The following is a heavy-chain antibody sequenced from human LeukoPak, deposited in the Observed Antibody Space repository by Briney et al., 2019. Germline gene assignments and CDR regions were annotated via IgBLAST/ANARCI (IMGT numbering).Heavy chain of an antibody. CDR2: IWYDGSNK. J-gene: IGHJ4*02. V-gene: IGHV3-33*06. D-gene: IGHD3-3*01. CDR3: AKDNDLWNSHHRGRGLDY. CDR1: GYSFNDYA. Sequence: PGGSLRLSCAASGYSFNDYAMHWVRQAPDKGLEWVAAIWYDGSNKYYADSVKGRFTISRDNSKSTLYLQTDSLRAEDTAVYYCAKDNDLWNSHHRGRGLDYWGQGTLVTVYS.